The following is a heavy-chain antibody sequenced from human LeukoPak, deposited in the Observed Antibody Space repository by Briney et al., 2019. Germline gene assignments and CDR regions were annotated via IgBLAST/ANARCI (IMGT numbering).Heavy chain of an antibody. Sequence: SETLSLTCTVSGGPISSYYWSWIRQPPGKGLEWIGYIYYSGSTNYNPSLKSRVTISVDTSKNQFSLKLSSVTAADTAVYYCARVLGAYSKGGAFDIWGQGTMVTVSS. D-gene: IGHD4-11*01. CDR3: ARVLGAYSKGGAFDI. V-gene: IGHV4-59*01. CDR2: IYYSGST. J-gene: IGHJ3*02. CDR1: GGPISSYY.